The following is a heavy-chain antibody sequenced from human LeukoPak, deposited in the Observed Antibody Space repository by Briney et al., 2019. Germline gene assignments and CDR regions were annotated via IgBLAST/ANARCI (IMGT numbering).Heavy chain of an antibody. CDR2: ISYDGSNK. J-gene: IGHJ6*02. Sequence: PGRSLRLSCAASGFTFSSYGMHWVRQAPGKGLEWVAVISYDGSNKYYADSVKGRFTISRDNSKNTLYLQMNSLRAEDTVVYYCAKHRGYSYGSLGMDVWGQGTTVTVSS. D-gene: IGHD5-18*01. CDR3: AKHRGYSYGSLGMDV. CDR1: GFTFSSYG. V-gene: IGHV3-30*18.